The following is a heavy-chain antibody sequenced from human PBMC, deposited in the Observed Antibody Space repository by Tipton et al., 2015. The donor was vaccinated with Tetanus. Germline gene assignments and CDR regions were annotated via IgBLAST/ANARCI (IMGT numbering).Heavy chain of an antibody. V-gene: IGHV3-15*01. CDR1: GFTFSNAW. J-gene: IGHJ4*02. Sequence: VQLVQSGGGLVKPGGSLRLSCAASGFTFSNAWMSWVRQAPGKGLEWVGRIKSKTDGRTTDYAAPGKGRFTISRDDSKNTLYLQMNSLKTEDTAVYYCTSRSTTPGGYCSGGSCYSVVDYWGQGTLVTVSS. D-gene: IGHD2-15*01. CDR2: IKSKTDGRTT. CDR3: TSRSTTPGGYCSGGSCYSVVDY.